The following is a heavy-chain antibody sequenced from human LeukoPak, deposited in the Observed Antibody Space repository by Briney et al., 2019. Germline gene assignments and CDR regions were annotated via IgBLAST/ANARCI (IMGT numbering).Heavy chain of an antibody. CDR2: INPNSGDT. Sequence: GASVKVSSKAPGYIFTGYYMHWVRQAPGQGLEWMGWINPNSGDTNYAQKFQGRIIMTRDTSITTAYMELSRLTSDDTAMYYCASFASGWYSNYWGQGTLVTVPS. D-gene: IGHD6-19*01. J-gene: IGHJ4*02. CDR1: GYIFTGYY. V-gene: IGHV1-2*02. CDR3: ASFASGWYSNY.